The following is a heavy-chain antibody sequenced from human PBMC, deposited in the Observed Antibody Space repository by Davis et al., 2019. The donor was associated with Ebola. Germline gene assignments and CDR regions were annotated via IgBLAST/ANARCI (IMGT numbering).Heavy chain of an antibody. J-gene: IGHJ6*02. CDR3: ARGYCSSTSCYYYYYYGMDV. CDR2: IKQDGSEK. Sequence: PGGSLRLSCAASGFTFSSYWMSWVRQAPGKGLEWVANIKQDGSEKYYVDSVKGRFTISRDNAKNSLYLQMNSLRAEDTAVYYCARGYCSSTSCYYYYYYGMDVWGQGTTITVSS. D-gene: IGHD2-2*01. CDR1: GFTFSSYW. V-gene: IGHV3-7*03.